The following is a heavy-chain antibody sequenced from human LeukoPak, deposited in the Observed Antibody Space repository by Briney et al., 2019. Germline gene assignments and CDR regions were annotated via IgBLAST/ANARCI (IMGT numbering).Heavy chain of an antibody. CDR1: GFTFSSYS. CDR3: ARPDYSNPGYYYYYMDV. CDR2: ISSSSTTI. J-gene: IGHJ6*03. D-gene: IGHD4-11*01. Sequence: PGGSLRLSCAASGFTFSSYSMMWVRQAPGKGLEWVSYISSSSTTIHYADSVKGRFTISRDNAKNSVYLQMNSLRAEDTAVYYCARPDYSNPGYYYYYMDVWGKGTTVTVSS. V-gene: IGHV3-48*01.